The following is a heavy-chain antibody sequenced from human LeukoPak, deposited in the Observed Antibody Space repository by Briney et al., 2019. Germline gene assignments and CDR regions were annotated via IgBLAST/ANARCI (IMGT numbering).Heavy chain of an antibody. CDR3: ARAYYDILTGPAYGMDV. CDR1: GFTFSSYA. V-gene: IGHV3-23*01. J-gene: IGHJ6*02. Sequence: GGSLRLSCAASGFTFSSYAMSWVRQAPGKGLEWVSAISGSGGSTYYADSVKGRFTISRDNSKNTLYLQMNSLRAEDTAVYYCARAYYDILTGPAYGMDVWGQGTTVTVSS. D-gene: IGHD3-9*01. CDR2: ISGSGGST.